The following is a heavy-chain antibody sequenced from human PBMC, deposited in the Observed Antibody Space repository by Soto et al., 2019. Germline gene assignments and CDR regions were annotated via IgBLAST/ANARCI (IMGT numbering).Heavy chain of an antibody. CDR2: IRSKANSYAT. CDR1: GFTFSGSA. CDR3: TRHAPLGGLVITQYYYYGMDV. Sequence: LRLSCAASGFTFSGSAMHWVRQASGKGLEWVGRIRSKANSYATAYAASAKGRFTISRDDSKNTAYLQMNSLKTEDTAVYYCTRHAPLGGLVITQYYYYGMDVWGQGTTVTVSS. D-gene: IGHD3-22*01. J-gene: IGHJ6*02. V-gene: IGHV3-73*01.